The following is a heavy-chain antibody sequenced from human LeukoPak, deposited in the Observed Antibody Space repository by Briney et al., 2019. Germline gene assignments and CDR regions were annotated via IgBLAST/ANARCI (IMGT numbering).Heavy chain of an antibody. Sequence: PGGSLRLSWAASGFTFSPYGRHWVGQAPGKGLVWVSDINGDGSSTHCADSVRGRFTISRDNAQSTLYLQMNSLRAEDTAVYYCARGTALQDYWGQGTLVTVSS. CDR2: INGDGSST. D-gene: IGHD2-2*02. CDR1: GFTFSPYG. CDR3: ARGTALQDY. J-gene: IGHJ4*02. V-gene: IGHV3-74*01.